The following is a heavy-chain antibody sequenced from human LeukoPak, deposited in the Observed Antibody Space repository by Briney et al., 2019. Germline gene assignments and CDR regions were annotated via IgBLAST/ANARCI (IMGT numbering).Heavy chain of an antibody. CDR1: GFSFSSYW. CDR3: ARDRYSSGWYDY. Sequence: GGSLRLSCAASGFSFSSYWMSWVRQAPGKGLEWVANIKPDGSEKYYVDSVKGQFTISRDNAKNSLYLQMNSLRAEDTAVYYCARDRYSSGWYDYWGQGTLVTVSS. V-gene: IGHV3-7*01. CDR2: IKPDGSEK. J-gene: IGHJ4*02. D-gene: IGHD6-19*01.